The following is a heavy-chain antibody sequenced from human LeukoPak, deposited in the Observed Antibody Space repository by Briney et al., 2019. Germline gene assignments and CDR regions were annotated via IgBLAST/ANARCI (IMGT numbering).Heavy chain of an antibody. Sequence: GESLKISSKGSGYSFTSYWIGWVRPMPGKGLEWRGIIYPVDSDTRYSPSFQGQVTLSADKSINTTYLQWSSLKAPDTAMYYCARRKGCSSTSCPPDYWGQGTLVTVSS. D-gene: IGHD2-2*01. CDR2: IYPVDSDT. V-gene: IGHV5-51*01. J-gene: IGHJ4*02. CDR3: ARRKGCSSTSCPPDY. CDR1: GYSFTSYW.